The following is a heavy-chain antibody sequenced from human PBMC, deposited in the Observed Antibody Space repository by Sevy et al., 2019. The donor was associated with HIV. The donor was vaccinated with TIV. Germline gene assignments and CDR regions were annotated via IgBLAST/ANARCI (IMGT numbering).Heavy chain of an antibody. D-gene: IGHD3-10*02. CDR1: GFTFGDYA. CDR3: SRGRYTYVPFEY. V-gene: IGHV3-49*03. CDR2: IRTKAYGGTT. Sequence: GGSLRLSCTASGFTFGDYAMNWFRQAPGKGLEWIGFIRTKAYGGTTEYAASVKGRFTISRDDSKSIAYLQMNSLKTEDTAVYYCSRGRYTYVPFEYWGQGTLVTVSS. J-gene: IGHJ4*02.